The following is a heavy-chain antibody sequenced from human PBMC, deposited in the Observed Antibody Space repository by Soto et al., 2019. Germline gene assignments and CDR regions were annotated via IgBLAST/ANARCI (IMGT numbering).Heavy chain of an antibody. J-gene: IGHJ4*02. CDR3: ARGLIAAAGRRSFDY. CDR2: IIPILGTT. D-gene: IGHD6-13*01. V-gene: IGHV1-69*06. Sequence: QVQLVQSEAEVKMPGSSVKVSCKASGSTFSGYGINWVRQAPGQGLEWVGGIIPILGTTNYAQRFQGRVTITADKSTNTAYMELSRLKSEDTAVFYCARGLIAAAGRRSFDYLGRGALVTGFS. CDR1: GSTFSGYG.